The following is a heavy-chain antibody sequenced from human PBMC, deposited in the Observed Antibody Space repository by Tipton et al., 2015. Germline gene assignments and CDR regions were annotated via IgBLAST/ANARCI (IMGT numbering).Heavy chain of an antibody. CDR1: GGSISSGGYY. D-gene: IGHD2-2*01. CDR3: ARDSTGVTPXDS. CDR2: IYYRVTT. V-gene: IGHV4-31*03. Sequence: GLVKPSETLSLTCTVSGGSISSGGYYWSWIRQHPGKGLEWXGYIYYRVTTRYNPSLKSRVTISVDTSKNQFSLELTSVTXADTAVYYCARDSTGVTPXDSWVQGTXVTVXX. J-gene: IGHJ4*02.